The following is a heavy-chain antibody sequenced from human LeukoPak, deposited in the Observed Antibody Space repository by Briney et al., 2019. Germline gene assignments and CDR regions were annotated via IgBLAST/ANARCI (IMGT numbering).Heavy chain of an antibody. Sequence: SETLSLTCAVYGGSFSGDYWSWIRQPPGEGLEWIGEINHSVSTNYNPSLTSRVTISVDTSTTQFSLKLSSVTAADTAVYYCAGDDYYDRWYWGQGTLVTVSS. CDR2: INHSVST. V-gene: IGHV4-34*01. D-gene: IGHD3-22*01. J-gene: IGHJ4*02. CDR3: AGDDYYDRWY. CDR1: GGSFSGDY.